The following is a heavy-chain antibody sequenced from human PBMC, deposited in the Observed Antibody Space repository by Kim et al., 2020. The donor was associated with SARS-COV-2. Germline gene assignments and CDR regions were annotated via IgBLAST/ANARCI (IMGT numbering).Heavy chain of an antibody. CDR2: INHSGST. V-gene: IGHV4-34*01. CDR3: ARGRRATGTRLGWFDP. CDR1: GGSFSGYY. D-gene: IGHD1-7*01. Sequence: SETLSLTCAVYGGSFSGYYWSWIRQPPGKGLEWIGEINHSGSTNYNPSLKSRVTISVDTSKNQFSLKLSSVTAADTAVYYCARGRRATGTRLGWFDPWGQGTLVTVSS. J-gene: IGHJ5*02.